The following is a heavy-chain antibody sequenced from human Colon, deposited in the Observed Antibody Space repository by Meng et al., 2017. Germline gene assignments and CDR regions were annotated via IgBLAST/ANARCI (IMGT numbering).Heavy chain of an antibody. CDR1: GYSISSGYY. Sequence: SETLSPTCTVSGYSISSGYYWGWIRQPPGKGLEWIGSIYHSGSTYYNPSLKSRVTISVDTSKNQFSLKLSSVTAADTAVYYCARGGYSTSDAFDIWGQGTMVTVSS. CDR3: ARGGYSTSDAFDI. D-gene: IGHD5-18*01. J-gene: IGHJ3*02. CDR2: IYHSGST. V-gene: IGHV4-38-2*02.